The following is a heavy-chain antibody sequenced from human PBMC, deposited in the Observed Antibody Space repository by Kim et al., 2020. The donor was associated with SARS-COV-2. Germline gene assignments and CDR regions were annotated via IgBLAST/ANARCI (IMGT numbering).Heavy chain of an antibody. Sequence: GGSLRLSCAASGFTFSSYSMNWVRQAPGKGLEWVSSISSSSSYIYYADSVKGRFTISRDNAKNSLYLQMNSLRAEDTAVYYCASLLRGGAFDIWGQGTMVTVSS. V-gene: IGHV3-21*01. J-gene: IGHJ3*02. CDR3: ASLLRGGAFDI. D-gene: IGHD4-17*01. CDR1: GFTFSSYS. CDR2: ISSSSSYI.